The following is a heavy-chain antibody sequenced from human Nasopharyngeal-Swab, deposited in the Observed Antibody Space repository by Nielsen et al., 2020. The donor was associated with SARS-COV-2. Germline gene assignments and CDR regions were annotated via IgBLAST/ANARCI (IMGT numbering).Heavy chain of an antibody. V-gene: IGHV1-46*01. J-gene: IGHJ4*02. D-gene: IGHD6-13*01. Sequence: ASVKVSCKASGYTFTSYYMHWVRQAPGQGLEWMRIINPSGGSTSYAQKFQGRVTMTRDTSISTAYMELSRLRSDDTAVYYCARERIAAAGTGFDYWGQGTLVTVSS. CDR2: INPSGGST. CDR1: GYTFTSYY. CDR3: ARERIAAAGTGFDY.